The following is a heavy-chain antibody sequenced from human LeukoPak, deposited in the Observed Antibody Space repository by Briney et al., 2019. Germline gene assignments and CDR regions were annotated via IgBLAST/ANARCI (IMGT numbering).Heavy chain of an antibody. V-gene: IGHV3-66*01. CDR2: ISDGGTT. J-gene: IGHJ4*02. Sequence: GGSLRLSCAASGFTVSNNYMTWVRQAPGKGLECASVISDGGTTFYRDFVKGRFTISRDKTKNTLYLQMNSLRAEDTAVYYCAGAPETGHWGQGTLVTVSS. CDR3: AGAPETGH. CDR1: GFTVSNNY.